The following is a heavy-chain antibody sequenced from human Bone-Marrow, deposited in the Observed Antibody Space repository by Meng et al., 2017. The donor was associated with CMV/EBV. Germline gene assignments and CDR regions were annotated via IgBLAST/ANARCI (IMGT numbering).Heavy chain of an antibody. CDR2: LYYSGTT. V-gene: IGHV4-61*01. J-gene: IGHJ6*02. D-gene: IGHD3-22*01. CDR1: GGSVSSGSHF. CDR3: AREAGYYYYDMDV. Sequence: SETLSLTCTVSGGSVSSGSHFWSWIRQPPGKGLEWIGYLYYSGTTNYNPSLKSRVTISVDTYKNQFPLKLTSVIAADTAVYYCAREAGYYYYDMDVWGQGTTVTVSS.